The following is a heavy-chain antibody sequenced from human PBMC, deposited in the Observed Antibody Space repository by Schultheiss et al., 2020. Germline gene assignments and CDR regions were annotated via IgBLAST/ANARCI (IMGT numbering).Heavy chain of an antibody. CDR1: GFTFSSYA. CDR2: ISGSGGST. V-gene: IGHV3-23*01. D-gene: IGHD3-9*01. CDR3: ARGHHDILTGYYNDYYMDV. J-gene: IGHJ6*03. Sequence: GGSLRLSCSASGFTFSSYAMSWVRQAPGKGLEWLSIISGSGGSTSYADSVKGRFTISRDNSKNTLYLQMNSLRAEDTAVYYCARGHHDILTGYYNDYYMDVWCKGTTVTVSS.